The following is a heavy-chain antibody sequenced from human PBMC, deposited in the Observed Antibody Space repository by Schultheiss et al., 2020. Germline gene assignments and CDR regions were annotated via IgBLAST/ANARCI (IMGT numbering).Heavy chain of an antibody. CDR1: GYTFTSYG. J-gene: IGHJ4*02. CDR2: ISAYNGDT. Sequence: ASVKVSCKASGYTFTSYGISWVRQAPGQGLEWMGWISAYNGDTNYAQRLQGRITMTTDTSTSTVYMELRSLRSDDTAVYYCVRGAAAVDYWGQGTLVTVYS. D-gene: IGHD6-13*01. CDR3: VRGAAAVDY. V-gene: IGHV1-18*01.